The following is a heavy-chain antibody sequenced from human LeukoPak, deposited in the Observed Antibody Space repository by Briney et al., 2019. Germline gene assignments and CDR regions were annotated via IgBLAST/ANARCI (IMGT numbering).Heavy chain of an antibody. CDR1: GFTFSSYG. J-gene: IGHJ4*02. D-gene: IGHD6-19*01. V-gene: IGHV3-30*02. CDR3: AKDPDEAVAGTPFDY. CDR2: IRYDGSNK. Sequence: SGGSLRLSCAASGFTFSSYGMRWVRQAPGKGLEWLAFIRYDGSNKYYADSVKGRFTISRDNSKNTLYLQMNSLRAEDTAVYYCAKDPDEAVAGTPFDYWGQGTLVTVSS.